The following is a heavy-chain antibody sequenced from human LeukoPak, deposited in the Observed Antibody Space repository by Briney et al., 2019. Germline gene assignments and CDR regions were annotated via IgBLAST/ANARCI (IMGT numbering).Heavy chain of an antibody. CDR3: ARLIGYCSSTSCHWAFDI. J-gene: IGHJ3*02. CDR1: GGSISSYY. Sequence: SETLSLTCTVSGGSISSYYWSWIRQPAGKGLEWIGYIYYSGSTNYNPSLKSRVTISVDTSKNQFSLKLSSVTAADTAVYYCARLIGYCSSTSCHWAFDIWGQGTMVTVSS. V-gene: IGHV4-59*08. D-gene: IGHD2-2*01. CDR2: IYYSGST.